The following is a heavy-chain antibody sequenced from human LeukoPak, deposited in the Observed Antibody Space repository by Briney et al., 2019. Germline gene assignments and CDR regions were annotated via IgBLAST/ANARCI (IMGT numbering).Heavy chain of an antibody. D-gene: IGHD3-22*01. J-gene: IGHJ4*02. V-gene: IGHV3-23*01. Sequence: GGSLRLSCAASGFTFSSYGMSWVRQAPGKGLEWVSAISGSGSSTYYAASVKGRFTISRDNSKNTLYLQRNSLRAEDTAVYYCAKGRAGNYYFDTSDSWGQGTLVTASS. CDR3: AKGRAGNYYFDTSDS. CDR2: ISGSGSST. CDR1: GFTFSSYG.